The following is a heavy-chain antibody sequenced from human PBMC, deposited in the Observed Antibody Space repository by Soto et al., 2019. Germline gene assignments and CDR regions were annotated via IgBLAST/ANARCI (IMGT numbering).Heavy chain of an antibody. Sequence: SESLSLTCTVSVGSISSTIHDWGWIRQPPGKGLEWVGSIYYTGSTSYYNPSLMGRVTISVDTSKNRFSLKLSSVTAADTAVYYCAREAMVRGAITWFDPWGQGSLVTVSS. J-gene: IGHJ5*02. CDR2: IYYTGSTS. V-gene: IGHV4-39*02. D-gene: IGHD3-10*01. CDR3: AREAMVRGAITWFDP. CDR1: VGSISSTIHD.